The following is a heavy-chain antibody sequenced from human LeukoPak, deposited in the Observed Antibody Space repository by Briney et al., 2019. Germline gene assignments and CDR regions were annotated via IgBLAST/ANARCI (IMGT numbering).Heavy chain of an antibody. CDR1: GGSFSGYY. D-gene: IGHD3-10*01. Sequence: SETLSLTCAVYGGSFSGYYWSWIRQPPGKGLEWIGEINHSGSTNYNPSLKSRVTISVDTSKNQFSLKLSSVTAADTAVYYCARHAYLYYYGSGSYTHWGQGTLVTVSS. CDR2: INHSGST. V-gene: IGHV4-34*01. J-gene: IGHJ4*02. CDR3: ARHAYLYYYGSGSYTH.